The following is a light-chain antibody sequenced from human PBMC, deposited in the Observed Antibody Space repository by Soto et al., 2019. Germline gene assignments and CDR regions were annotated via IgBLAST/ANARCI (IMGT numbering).Light chain of an antibody. CDR2: AAS. CDR1: QSISSY. J-gene: IGKJ1*01. Sequence: DIQMTQSPSSLSASLGERVTITCRASQSISSYLNWYQQKPGKAPKLLIYAASSLQSGVPSRFSGSGSGTDFTLTISSLQPEDFATYYCQQSYSTLWTFGQGTKVDNK. V-gene: IGKV1-39*01. CDR3: QQSYSTLWT.